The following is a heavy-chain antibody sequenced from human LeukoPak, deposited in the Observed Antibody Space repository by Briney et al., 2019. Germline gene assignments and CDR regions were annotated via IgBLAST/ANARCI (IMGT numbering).Heavy chain of an antibody. CDR1: GYTFTDYY. CDR2: VDPEDGET. Sequence: ASVKVSCKVSGYTFTDYYMHWVQQTPGKGLEWMGLVDPEDGETIYAEKFQGRVTITADTSTDTAYMELSSLRSEDTAVYYCATMEYCSGGSCPDWGQGTLVTVSS. V-gene: IGHV1-69-2*01. CDR3: ATMEYCSGGSCPD. D-gene: IGHD2-15*01. J-gene: IGHJ4*02.